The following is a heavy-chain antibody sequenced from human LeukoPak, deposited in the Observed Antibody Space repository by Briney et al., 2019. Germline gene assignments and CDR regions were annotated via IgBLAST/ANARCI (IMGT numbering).Heavy chain of an antibody. Sequence: PSETLSLTCAVSGGSISSGRYSWSWIRQPPGKGLEWIGYIYYSGSTYYNPSLKSRVTISVDTSKNQFSLKLSSVTAADTAVYYCARDHGYSANWGQGTLVTVSS. CDR1: GGSISSGRYS. D-gene: IGHD5-18*01. CDR2: IYYSGST. J-gene: IGHJ4*02. V-gene: IGHV4-30-4*07. CDR3: ARDHGYSAN.